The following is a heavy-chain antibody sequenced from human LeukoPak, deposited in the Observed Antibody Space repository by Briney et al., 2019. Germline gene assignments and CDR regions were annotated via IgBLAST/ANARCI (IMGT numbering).Heavy chain of an antibody. Sequence: SETLSLTCAVSGGSISSSNWWSWIRQPAGKGLEWIGHIYTSGSTNYNPSLKSRVTMSVDTSKNQFSLHLSSVTAADTAVYYCARGPTTVTRAFDYWGQGTLVTVSS. D-gene: IGHD4-17*01. V-gene: IGHV4-4*07. CDR2: IYTSGST. J-gene: IGHJ4*02. CDR1: GGSISSSNW. CDR3: ARGPTTVTRAFDY.